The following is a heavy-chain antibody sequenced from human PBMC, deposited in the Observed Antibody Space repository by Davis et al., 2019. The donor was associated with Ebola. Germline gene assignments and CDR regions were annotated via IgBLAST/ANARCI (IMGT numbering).Heavy chain of an antibody. CDR1: GFTFSSYG. V-gene: IGHV3-30*18. D-gene: IGHD2-2*01. CDR2: ISYDGSNK. J-gene: IGHJ4*02. Sequence: PGGSLRLSCAASGFTFSSYGMHWVRQAPGKGLEWVAVISYDGSNKYYADSVKGRFTISRDNSKNTLYLQMNSLRAEDTAVYYCAKFYCSSTSCYDDNDYWGQGTLVTVSS. CDR3: AKFYCSSTSCYDDNDY.